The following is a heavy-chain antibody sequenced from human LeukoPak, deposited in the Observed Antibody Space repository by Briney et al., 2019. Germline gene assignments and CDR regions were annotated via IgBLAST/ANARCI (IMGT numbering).Heavy chain of an antibody. CDR3: ATLKGGGYCSSTSCYGWFDP. D-gene: IGHD2-2*01. Sequence: GASVKVSCKVSGCTLTELSMHWVRQAPGKGLEWMGGFDPEDGETIYAQKFQGRVTMTEDTSTDTAYMELSSLRSEDTAVYYCATLKGGGYCSSTSCYGWFDPWGQGTLVTVSS. V-gene: IGHV1-24*01. J-gene: IGHJ5*02. CDR1: GCTLTELS. CDR2: FDPEDGET.